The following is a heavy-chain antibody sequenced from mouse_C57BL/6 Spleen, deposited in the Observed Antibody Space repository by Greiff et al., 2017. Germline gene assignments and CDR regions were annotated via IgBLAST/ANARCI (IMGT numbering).Heavy chain of an antibody. J-gene: IGHJ2*01. CDR2: IYPGDGDT. Sequence: VKLMESGPELVKPGASVKISCKASGYAFSSSWMNWVKQRPGKGLEWIGRIYPGDGDTNYNGKFKGKATLTADKSSSTAYMQLSSLTSEDSAVYFCARRGSGDYWGQGTTLTVSS. V-gene: IGHV1-82*01. CDR1: GYAFSSSW. D-gene: IGHD1-1*01. CDR3: ARRGSGDY.